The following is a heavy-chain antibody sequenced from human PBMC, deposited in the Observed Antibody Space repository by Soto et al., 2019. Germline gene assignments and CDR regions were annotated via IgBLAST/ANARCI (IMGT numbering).Heavy chain of an antibody. CDR2: ITSSSSYI. D-gene: IGHD2-2*01. V-gene: IGHV3-21*01. CDR1: GFTFSSYS. Sequence: EVQLVESGGGLVKPGGSLRLSCAASGFTFSSYSMNWVRQAPGKGLEWVSSITSSSSYIYYADSMKGRFTISRDNAKNSLYLQMNSLRAEDTAVYYCARDSYCSSTSCYSDAFDIWGQGTMVTVSS. CDR3: ARDSYCSSTSCYSDAFDI. J-gene: IGHJ3*02.